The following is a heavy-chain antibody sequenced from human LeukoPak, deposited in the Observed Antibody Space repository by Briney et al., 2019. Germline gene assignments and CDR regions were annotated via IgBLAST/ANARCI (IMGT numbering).Heavy chain of an antibody. V-gene: IGHV4-39*01. CDR3: ARLGYTTAHFDY. CDR1: GGSISSSNYY. J-gene: IGHJ4*02. D-gene: IGHD4-17*01. Sequence: SETLSLTCTVSGGSISSSNYYWGWIRQPPGKGLEWIGTIYYSGSTYYNPFLKSRVTISVDTSKNQFSLKLSSVTAADTALYYCARLGYTTAHFDYWGQGTLVTVSS. CDR2: IYYSGST.